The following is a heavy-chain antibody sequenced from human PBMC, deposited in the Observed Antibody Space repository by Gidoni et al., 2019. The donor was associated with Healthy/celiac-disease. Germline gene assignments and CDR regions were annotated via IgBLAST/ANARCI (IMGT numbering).Heavy chain of an antibody. CDR3: AKGAGTYYDILTGYQPTYYYYGMDV. D-gene: IGHD3-9*01. V-gene: IGHV3-30*18. Sequence: QVQLVESGGGVIQPGRSLRLSCAASGFTFRSSGLHWARQAPGKGLEWVAVISYDGSNKYYADSVKGRFTISRDNSKNTLYLQINSLRAEDTAVYYCAKGAGTYYDILTGYQPTYYYYGMDVWGQGTTVTVSS. CDR2: ISYDGSNK. CDR1: GFTFRSSG. J-gene: IGHJ6*02.